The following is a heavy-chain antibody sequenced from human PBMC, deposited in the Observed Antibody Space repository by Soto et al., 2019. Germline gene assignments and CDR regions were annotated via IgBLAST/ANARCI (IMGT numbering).Heavy chain of an antibody. D-gene: IGHD2-15*01. Sequence: RLSSAASGFAFSSYAMSWARQAPATWLEWVSAISGSGGSTYYADSVKGRFTISRDNSKNTLYLQMNSLRAEDTAVYYCAKWGAIVFTSCYYYY. V-gene: IGHV3-23*01. CDR1: GFAFSSYA. CDR3: AKWGAIVFTSCYYYY. J-gene: IGHJ6*01. CDR2: ISGSGGST.